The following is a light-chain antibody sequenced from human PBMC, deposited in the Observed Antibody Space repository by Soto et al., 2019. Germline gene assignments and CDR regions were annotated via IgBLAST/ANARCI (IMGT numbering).Light chain of an antibody. V-gene: IGKV1-33*01. J-gene: IGKJ4*01. Sequence: DLQMTQSPSSLSASVGDRVTITCQASQDINIYLNWYQQKPGKAPKLLIYDASNLEAGAPSRFSGSGSGTDFTFTISSLQPEDIARYYCQQFKSVPLTFGGGTEVEIK. CDR1: QDINIY. CDR2: DAS. CDR3: QQFKSVPLT.